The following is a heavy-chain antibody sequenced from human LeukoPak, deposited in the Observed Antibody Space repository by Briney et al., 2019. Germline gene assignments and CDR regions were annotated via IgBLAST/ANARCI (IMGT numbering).Heavy chain of an antibody. V-gene: IGHV1-18*01. D-gene: IGHD6-13*01. CDR2: ISPYTTKT. CDR1: GYTFISYG. CDR3: ARDTARITTPGGPDY. Sequence: GASVKVSCKASGYTFISYGITWVRQAPGQGLEWMGWISPYTTKTNYAQSLQGRVTMTTDTSTSTAYMELRSLTSDDTALYYCARDTARITTPGGPDYWGQGTLVTVSS. J-gene: IGHJ4*02.